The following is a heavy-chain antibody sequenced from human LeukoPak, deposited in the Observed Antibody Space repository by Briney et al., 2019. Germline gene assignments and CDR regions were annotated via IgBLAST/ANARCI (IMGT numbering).Heavy chain of an antibody. V-gene: IGHV3-13*01. CDR1: GFTFSSYD. CDR2: IGTAGDT. D-gene: IGHD3-10*01. Sequence: GGSQRLPCADSGFTFSSYDKLWLRQATGKGLEWVSAIGTAGDTYYPGSVKGRFTISRENAKNSLYLQMNSLRAEDTAVYYCARGVINDYWGQGTLVTVSS. J-gene: IGHJ4*02. CDR3: ARGVINDY.